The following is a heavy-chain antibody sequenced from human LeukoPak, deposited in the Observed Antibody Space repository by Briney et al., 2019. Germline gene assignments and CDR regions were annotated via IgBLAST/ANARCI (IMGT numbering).Heavy chain of an antibody. J-gene: IGHJ3*02. Sequence: SETLSLTCTVSGGSISSYYWSWIRQPPGKGLEWIGYIYYSGSTNYNPSLRSRVTISVDTSKNQFSLKLSSVTAADTAVYYCARERVAAFDIWGQGTMVTVSS. CDR3: ARERVAAFDI. CDR2: IYYSGST. CDR1: GGSISSYY. V-gene: IGHV4-59*01. D-gene: IGHD3-10*01.